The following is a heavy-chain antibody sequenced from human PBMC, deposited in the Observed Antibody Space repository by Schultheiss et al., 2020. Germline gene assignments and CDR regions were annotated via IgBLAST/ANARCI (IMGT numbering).Heavy chain of an antibody. V-gene: IGHV4-4*02. Sequence: SETLSLTCAVSGGSISSSNWWSWVRQPPGKGLEWIGEIYHSGSTNYNPSLKSRVTISVDKSKNQFSLRLSSVTAADTAVYYCARVQGWLGRDYYFYYMDVWGKGTTVTVSS. D-gene: IGHD6-19*01. CDR2: IYHSGST. J-gene: IGHJ6*03. CDR1: GGSISSSNW. CDR3: ARVQGWLGRDYYFYYMDV.